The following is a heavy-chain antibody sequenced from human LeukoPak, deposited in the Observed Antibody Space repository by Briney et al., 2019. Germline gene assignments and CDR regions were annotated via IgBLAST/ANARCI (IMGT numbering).Heavy chain of an antibody. J-gene: IGHJ5*02. Sequence: SGPTLVKPTQTLTLTCTFSGFSLSTSGVGVGWIRQPPGKALEWLALIYWNDDKRYSPSLKSRLTITKDTSKNQVVLTMTNMDPVDTATYYCAHSPGFYGSGANWFDPWGQGTLVTVSS. V-gene: IGHV2-5*01. D-gene: IGHD3-10*01. CDR1: GFSLSTSGVG. CDR3: AHSPGFYGSGANWFDP. CDR2: IYWNDDK.